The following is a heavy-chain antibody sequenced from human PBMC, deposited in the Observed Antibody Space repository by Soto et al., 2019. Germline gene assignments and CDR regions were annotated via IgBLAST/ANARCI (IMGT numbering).Heavy chain of an antibody. J-gene: IGHJ6*02. CDR3: ASREGFIAAAGIRDYYYYGMDV. CDR1: GVTFSSYA. CDR2: IIPIFGTA. Sequence: GASVKVSCKASGVTFSSYAISWVRQSPGQGLEWMGGIIPIFGTANYAQKFQGRVTITADESTSTAYMELSSLRSEDTAVYYCASREGFIAAAGIRDYYYYGMDVWGQGTTVTVSS. V-gene: IGHV1-69*13. D-gene: IGHD6-13*01.